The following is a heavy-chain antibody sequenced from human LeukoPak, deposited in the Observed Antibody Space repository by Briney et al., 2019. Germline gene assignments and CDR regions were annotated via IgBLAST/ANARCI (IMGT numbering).Heavy chain of an antibody. V-gene: IGHV1-2*02. CDR2: ISPNSGGT. D-gene: IGHD3-22*01. CDR3: ARAGVWDYSDSNGYHNGAFDI. J-gene: IGHJ3*02. Sequence: APVKVSCKASGYTFTGYYMHWVRQAPGQGLEWMGWISPNSGGTNYAQKFQGRVTMTRDTSISTAYMELSRLRSDDTAVYYCARAGVWDYSDSNGYHNGAFDIWGQGTMVTVSS. CDR1: GYTFTGYY.